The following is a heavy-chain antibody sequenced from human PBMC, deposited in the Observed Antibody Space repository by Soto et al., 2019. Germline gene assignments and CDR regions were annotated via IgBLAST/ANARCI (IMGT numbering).Heavy chain of an antibody. D-gene: IGHD1-26*01. CDR1: GFTLSNYV. CDR3: AKGLDSGSYTDLDF. V-gene: IGHV3-23*01. CDR2: ISHSGGST. Sequence: ESGGDLVQPGGSLRLSCAASGFTLSNYVMTWVRQAPGKGLEWVSSISHSGGSTYYADSVKARFTVSRDISNNTLHLQMNGLRADDTAVYYCAKGLDSGSYTDLDFWGQGALVTVAS. J-gene: IGHJ4*02.